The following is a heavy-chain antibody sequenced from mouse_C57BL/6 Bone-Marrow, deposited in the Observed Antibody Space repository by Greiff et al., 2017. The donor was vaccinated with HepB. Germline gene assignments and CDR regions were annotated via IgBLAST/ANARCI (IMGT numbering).Heavy chain of an antibody. CDR3: ARSYDYDFDY. CDR1: GYTFTSYW. J-gene: IGHJ2*01. CDR2: IYPSDSYT. V-gene: IGHV1-69*01. Sequence: QVQLQQPGAELVMPGASVKLSCKASGYTFTSYWMHWVKQRPGQGLEWIGEIYPSDSYTNYNQKFKGKSTLTVDKSSSTAYMQLSSLTSEDSAVYYCARSYDYDFDYWGQGTTLTVSS. D-gene: IGHD2-4*01.